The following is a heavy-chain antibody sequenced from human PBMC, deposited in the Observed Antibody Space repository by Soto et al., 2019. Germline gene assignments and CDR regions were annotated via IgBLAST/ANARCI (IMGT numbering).Heavy chain of an antibody. CDR2: VIPSFDTA. V-gene: IGHV1-69*01. CDR3: ARVRQYDSREYYYFDL. D-gene: IGHD3-22*01. CDR1: GGIFTNNA. Sequence: QVQVVQSGAEVKKPGSSVKVSCKVSGGIFTNNAISWVRQAPGQGLEWLGGVIPSFDTAYYAQIFRGRLRISADGATTTAYMELSGLTSADTAVYFCARVRQYDSREYYYFDLWGQGTLVTVSS. J-gene: IGHJ4*02.